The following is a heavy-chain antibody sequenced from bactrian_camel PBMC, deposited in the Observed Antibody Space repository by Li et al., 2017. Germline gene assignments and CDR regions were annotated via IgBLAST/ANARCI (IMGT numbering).Heavy chain of an antibody. CDR1: RYRISSGC. Sequence: HVQLVESGGGSVQAGGSLRLSCAASRYRISSGCMSWVRQAPGKGLEWVSTIYSDTKTTHYADSVKGRFTISTDNAQNRVYLQMDSLQPEDTAMYYCASRGKADCNTAWVVGDFHYWGQGTQVTVS. V-gene: IGHV3-2*01. D-gene: IGHD1*01. J-gene: IGHJ6*01. CDR3: ASRGKADCNTAWVVGDFHY. CDR2: IYSDTKTT.